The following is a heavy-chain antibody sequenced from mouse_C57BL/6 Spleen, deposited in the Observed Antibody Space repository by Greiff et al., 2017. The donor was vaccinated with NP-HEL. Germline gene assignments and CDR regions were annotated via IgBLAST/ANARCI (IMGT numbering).Heavy chain of an antibody. D-gene: IGHD1-1*01. J-gene: IGHJ4*01. CDR2: INPSNGGT. CDR1: GYTFTSYW. V-gene: IGHV1-53*01. Sequence: VQLQQSGTELVKPGASVKLSCKASGYTFTSYWMHWVKQRPGQGLEWIGNINPSNGGTNYNEKFKSKATLTVDKSSSTAYMQLSSLTSEDSAVYYCARGYGSSYYAMDYWGQGTSVTVSS. CDR3: ARGYGSSYYAMDY.